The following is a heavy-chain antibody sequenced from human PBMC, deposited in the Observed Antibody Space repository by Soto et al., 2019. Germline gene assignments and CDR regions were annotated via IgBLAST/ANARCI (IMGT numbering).Heavy chain of an antibody. CDR2: IKSKTDGGTT. V-gene: IGHV3-15*07. D-gene: IGHD5-12*01. CDR1: GFSFSDAW. CDR3: TRGRLSGHYTDY. Sequence: EVQLVESGGGLVKPGESLGLSCEASGFSFSDAWMNWVRQAPGKGLEWVGRIKSKTDGGTTDYAAPVNGRFSISRDDSKNTLYLQMSSLKTDDTAVYYCTRGRLSGHYTDYWGRGTLVTVSS. J-gene: IGHJ4*02.